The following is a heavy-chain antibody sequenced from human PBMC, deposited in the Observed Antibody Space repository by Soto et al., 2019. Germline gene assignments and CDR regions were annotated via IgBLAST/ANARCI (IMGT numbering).Heavy chain of an antibody. CDR3: ARPRDLFYSSSWYDY. CDR1: GFTFSIYA. J-gene: IGHJ4*02. CDR2: ISYDGSNK. D-gene: IGHD6-13*01. Sequence: QVQLVESGGGVVQPGRSLRLSCAASGFTFSIYAMHWVRQAPGKGLEWVAVISYDGSNKYYADSVKGRFTISRDNSKNTLYLQMNSLRPEDTAVYYCARPRDLFYSSSWYDYWGQGTLVTVSS. V-gene: IGHV3-30-3*01.